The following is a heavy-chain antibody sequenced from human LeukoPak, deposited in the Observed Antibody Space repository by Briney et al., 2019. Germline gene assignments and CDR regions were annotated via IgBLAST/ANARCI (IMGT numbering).Heavy chain of an antibody. J-gene: IGHJ4*02. V-gene: IGHV5-51*01. Sequence: GESLKISCKGSGYGFTSYWIGWVRQMPGKGLEWMGIIYPGDSDTRYSPSFQGQVTISADKSISTAYLQWSSLKASDTAMYYCATFPTPAAGDFDYWGQGTLVTVSS. CDR2: IYPGDSDT. CDR3: ATFPTPAAGDFDY. CDR1: GYGFTSYW. D-gene: IGHD6-13*01.